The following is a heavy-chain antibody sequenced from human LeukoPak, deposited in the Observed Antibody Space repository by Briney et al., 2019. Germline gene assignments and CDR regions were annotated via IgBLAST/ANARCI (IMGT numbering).Heavy chain of an antibody. V-gene: IGHV3-53*01. Sequence: ADSAKGRFTISRDNSKNTLYLQMNSLRAEDTAVYYCARYRRGRHGYYYYMDVWGKGTTVTVSS. CDR3: ARYRRGRHGYYYYMDV. D-gene: IGHD1-26*01. J-gene: IGHJ6*03.